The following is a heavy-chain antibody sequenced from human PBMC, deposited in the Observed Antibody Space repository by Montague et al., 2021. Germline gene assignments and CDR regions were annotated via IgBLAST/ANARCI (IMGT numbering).Heavy chain of an antibody. V-gene: IGHV6-1*01. Sequence: CAISGDSVTNNNDACDWSRKTPSSGIDWLGRTYFISTWYTDYAVSVKGRIAINPDTSKNQFSLQLNSVTPEDTAVYYCAREGVGDLLFSFDSWGQGTLVTVSS. CDR2: TYFISTWYT. CDR3: AREGVGDLLFSFDS. D-gene: IGHD3-10*01. CDR1: GDSVTNNNDA. J-gene: IGHJ4*02.